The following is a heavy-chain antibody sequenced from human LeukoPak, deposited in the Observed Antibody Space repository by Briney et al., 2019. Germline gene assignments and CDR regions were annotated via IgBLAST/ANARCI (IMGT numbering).Heavy chain of an antibody. D-gene: IGHD2-8*01. CDR2: INPNSGGT. J-gene: IGHJ4*02. Sequence: ASVKVSCKASGYTFTVYYMHWVRQALGQGLEWMGWINPNSGGTNYAQKFQGRVTMTRDTSISTAYMELSRLRSDDTAVYYCARVTDIVLVLLDYWGQGTLVTVSS. V-gene: IGHV1-2*02. CDR1: GYTFTVYY. CDR3: ARVTDIVLVLLDY.